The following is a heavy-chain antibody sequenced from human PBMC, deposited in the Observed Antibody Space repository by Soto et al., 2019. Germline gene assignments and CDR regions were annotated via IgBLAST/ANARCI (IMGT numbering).Heavy chain of an antibody. CDR2: IDPSDSYT. Sequence: GESLKISCKGSGYSFTSYWISWVRQMPGKGLGWMGRIDPSDSYTNYSPSFQGHVTISADKSISTAYLQWSSLKASDTAMYYCASPYYVGNSPHYYYYGMDVWGQGTKVTVSS. CDR1: GYSFTSYW. J-gene: IGHJ6*02. V-gene: IGHV5-10-1*01. CDR3: ASPYYVGNSPHYYYYGMDV. D-gene: IGHD3-10*02.